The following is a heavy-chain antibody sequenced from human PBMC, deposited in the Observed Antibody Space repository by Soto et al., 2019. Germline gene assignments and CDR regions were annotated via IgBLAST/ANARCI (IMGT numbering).Heavy chain of an antibody. D-gene: IGHD6-13*01. Sequence: GGSLRLSCAASGFTVSSNYMSWVRQAPGKGLEWVSVIYSGGSTYYADSVKGRFTISRDNSKNTLYLQMNSLRAEDTAVYYCVRITAAGYFDYWGQGTLVTVSS. J-gene: IGHJ4*02. CDR1: GFTVSSNY. CDR3: VRITAAGYFDY. CDR2: IYSGGST. V-gene: IGHV3-53*01.